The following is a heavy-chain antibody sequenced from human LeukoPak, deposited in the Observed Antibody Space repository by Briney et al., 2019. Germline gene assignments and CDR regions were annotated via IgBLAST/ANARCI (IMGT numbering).Heavy chain of an antibody. CDR1: GGSISSGDYY. CDR3: ARVGVFGYCTRDSCHSPFDS. V-gene: IGHV4-30-4*01. D-gene: IGHD2-15*01. J-gene: IGHJ4*02. Sequence: SSQTLSLTCTVSGGSISSGDYYWSWIRQPPGKGLEWIGYIYYSGSTYYNPSLKSRVTISVDTSKNQFSLKLASVTAADTAVFYCARVGVFGYCTRDSCHSPFDSWGQGTLVTVSS. CDR2: IYYSGST.